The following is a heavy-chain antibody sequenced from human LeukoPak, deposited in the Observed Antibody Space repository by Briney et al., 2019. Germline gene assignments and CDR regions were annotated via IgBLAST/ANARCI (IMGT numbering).Heavy chain of an antibody. V-gene: IGHV3-30-3*01. J-gene: IGHJ6*02. CDR2: ISFDGDNK. Sequence: GGALRLSCAASGFTLNNYAIHCVRQAPGPGLEWVAVISFDGDNKYYADSVEGRLTVSRDNSKNMLYLQMNSLRAEDTALYYCARSKYSSLYYGMDVWGQGTTVTVSS. CDR3: ARSKYSSLYYGMDV. CDR1: GFTLNNYA. D-gene: IGHD6-13*01.